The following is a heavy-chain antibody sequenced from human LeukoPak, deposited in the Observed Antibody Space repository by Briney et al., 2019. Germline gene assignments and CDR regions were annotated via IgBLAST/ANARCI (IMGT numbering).Heavy chain of an antibody. J-gene: IGHJ4*02. CDR1: GFTFSSYG. V-gene: IGHV3-33*06. CDR2: IWDDGSNK. CDR3: ANFDY. Sequence: GRSLRLSCAASGFTFSSYGMHWVRQAPGKGLEWVAVIWDDGSNKYYADSVKGRFTISRDNSKNTLYLQVNSLRAEDTAVYYCANFDYWGQGTLVTVSS.